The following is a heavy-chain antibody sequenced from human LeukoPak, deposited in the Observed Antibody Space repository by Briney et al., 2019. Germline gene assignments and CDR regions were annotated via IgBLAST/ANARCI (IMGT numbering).Heavy chain of an antibody. D-gene: IGHD3-10*01. J-gene: IGHJ4*02. CDR3: ARHQVYGSGSLYYFDY. V-gene: IGHV4-59*08. Sequence: SETLSLTCTVSGGSISSYYWSWIRQPPGKGLEWIGYIYYSGNTNYNPSLKSRVTISVDTSKNQFSLKLSSVTAADTAVYFCARHQVYGSGSLYYFDYWGQGTLVTVSS. CDR2: IYYSGNT. CDR1: GGSISSYY.